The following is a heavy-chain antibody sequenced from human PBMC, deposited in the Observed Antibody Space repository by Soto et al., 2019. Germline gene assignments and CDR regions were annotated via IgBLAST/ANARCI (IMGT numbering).Heavy chain of an antibody. Sequence: GGSLRLSCAASGFTFSSYAMSWVRQAPGKGLEWVSAISGSGGSTYYADSVKGRFTISRDNSKNTLYLQRNSVRAEDTAVYYCAKDRGITRVRRSEFDYWGQGTLVTVSS. CDR2: ISGSGGST. D-gene: IGHD3-10*01. V-gene: IGHV3-23*01. CDR3: AKDRGITRVRRSEFDY. CDR1: GFTFSSYA. J-gene: IGHJ4*02.